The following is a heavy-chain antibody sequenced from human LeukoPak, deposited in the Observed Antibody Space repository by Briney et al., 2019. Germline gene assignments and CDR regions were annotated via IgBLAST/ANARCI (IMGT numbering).Heavy chain of an antibody. J-gene: IGHJ5*02. Sequence: GGSLRLSFAASGFIFSSYGMHWVRQAPGKGLEWVAFMRYDGSDKFYADSVKGRFNISRDNSKNTLYLQMSSLRADDTAVYYCAARPYCNTATCPKTNWFDPWGQGTLVTVSS. CDR3: AARPYCNTATCPKTNWFDP. D-gene: IGHD2/OR15-2a*01. V-gene: IGHV3-30*02. CDR2: MRYDGSDK. CDR1: GFIFSSYG.